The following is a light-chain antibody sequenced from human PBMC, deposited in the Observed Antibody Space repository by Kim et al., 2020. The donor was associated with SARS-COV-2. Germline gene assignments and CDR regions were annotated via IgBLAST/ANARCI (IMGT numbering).Light chain of an antibody. V-gene: IGLV3-21*04. CDR2: SNT. CDR1: DFGGKG. Sequence: SYELTQPPSLSVAPGKTARITCGGSDFGGKGVHWYHQKPGLAPVMVIYSNTDRPSGIPERFSGSISGNTATLTISRVEAGDEADYYCQVWAGGSKHKVFG. CDR3: QVWAGGSKHKV. J-gene: IGLJ2*01.